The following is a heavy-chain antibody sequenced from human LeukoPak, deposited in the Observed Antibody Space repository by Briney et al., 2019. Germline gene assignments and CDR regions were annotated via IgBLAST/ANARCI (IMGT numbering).Heavy chain of an antibody. CDR2: TSHDEGNK. CDR3: ARGPGLAMGKGYFDY. CDR1: GFTFSNYG. D-gene: IGHD5-18*01. V-gene: IGHV3-30*06. J-gene: IGHJ4*02. Sequence: GGSLRLSCAASGFTFSNYGMHWVRQVPGKGLEWVAATSHDEGNKYYADSVKGRFTISRDNSRNTLYLEVNRLRTDDTAVYYCARGPGLAMGKGYFDYCGQGTLVTVSS.